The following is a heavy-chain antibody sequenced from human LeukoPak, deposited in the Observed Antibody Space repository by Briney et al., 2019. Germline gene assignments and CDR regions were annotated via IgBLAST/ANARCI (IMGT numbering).Heavy chain of an antibody. D-gene: IGHD7-27*01. CDR3: ARELYITGEQPPDY. Sequence: PGGSLRLSCAASGFTFSSYWMHWVRQAPGKGLVWVSRINTDGSSTSYADSVKGRFTISRDNAKNTLDLLMNSLRAEDTAVYYCARELYITGEQPPDYWGQGTLVTVSS. CDR1: GFTFSSYW. J-gene: IGHJ4*02. V-gene: IGHV3-74*01. CDR2: INTDGSST.